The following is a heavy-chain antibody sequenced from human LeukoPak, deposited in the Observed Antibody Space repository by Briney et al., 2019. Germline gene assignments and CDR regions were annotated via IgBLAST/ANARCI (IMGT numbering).Heavy chain of an antibody. CDR1: GYTFTGYY. V-gene: IGHV1-2*02. CDR3: ARDRTGSYDFDY. J-gene: IGHJ4*02. Sequence: ASVKVSCKASGYTFTGYYMHWGRQAPGQGLEGMGWINPKSGGTNYAQKCQGRVTMTRDTSISTADMELSRLRSDDTAVYYCARDRTGSYDFDYWGQGTLVTVSS. CDR2: INPKSGGT. D-gene: IGHD1-26*01.